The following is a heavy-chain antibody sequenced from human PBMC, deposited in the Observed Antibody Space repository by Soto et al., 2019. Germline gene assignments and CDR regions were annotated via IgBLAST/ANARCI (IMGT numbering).Heavy chain of an antibody. CDR3: ARLGGYYLYYYYMDV. CDR2: IYYSGST. CDR1: GGSISSSSYY. D-gene: IGHD3-3*01. Sequence: SETLSLTCTVSGGSISSSSYYWGWIRQPPGKGLEWIGSIYYSGSTYYNPSLKSRVTISVDTSKNQFSLKLSSVTAADTAVYYCARLGGYYLYYYYMDVWGKGTTVTVSS. J-gene: IGHJ6*03. V-gene: IGHV4-39*01.